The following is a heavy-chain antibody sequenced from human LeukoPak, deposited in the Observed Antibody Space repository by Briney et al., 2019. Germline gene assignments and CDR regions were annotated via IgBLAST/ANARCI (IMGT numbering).Heavy chain of an antibody. J-gene: IGHJ4*02. Sequence: GGSLRLSCAASGFAISANYMTWVRQSPGKGLDWVSLIYSAGSADYADSVKGRFTISKDNSKNTVFLQLNSLRAEDTAMYYCATDPGTMIVVPWGQGTLVTVSS. CDR2: IYSAGSA. V-gene: IGHV3-66*01. D-gene: IGHD3-22*01. CDR3: ATDPGTMIVVP. CDR1: GFAISANY.